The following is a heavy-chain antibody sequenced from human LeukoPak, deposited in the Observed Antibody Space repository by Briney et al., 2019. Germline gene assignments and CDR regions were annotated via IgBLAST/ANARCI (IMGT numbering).Heavy chain of an antibody. V-gene: IGHV4-39*07. D-gene: IGHD3-3*01. J-gene: IGHJ3*02. CDR2: IYTSGST. CDR1: GGSISSSSYY. CDR3: ARRGPYYDFWSGYYTDAFEI. Sequence: KPSETLSLTCTVSGGSISSSSYYWGWIRQPPGKGLEWIGRIYTSGSTNYNPSLKSRVTMSVDTSKNQFSLKLSSVTAADTAVYYCARRGPYYDFWSGYYTDAFEIWGQGTMVTVSS.